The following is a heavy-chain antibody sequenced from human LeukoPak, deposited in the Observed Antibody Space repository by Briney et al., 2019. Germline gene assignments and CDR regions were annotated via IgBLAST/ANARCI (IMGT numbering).Heavy chain of an antibody. J-gene: IGHJ5*02. CDR1: GGSISSSRDY. Sequence: SETLSLTCTVSGGSISSSRDYWRWIRQPPGKGLERIGSIYYSGSTYYNPSLKSRVTISVDTSKNQFSLKLSSVTAADTAVYYSAREGWAANANWFDPWGQGTLVTVSS. D-gene: IGHD3-16*01. V-gene: IGHV4-39*02. CDR3: AREGWAANANWFDP. CDR2: IYYSGST.